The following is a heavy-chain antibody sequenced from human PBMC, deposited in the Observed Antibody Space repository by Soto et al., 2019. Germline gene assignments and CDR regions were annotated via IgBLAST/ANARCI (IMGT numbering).Heavy chain of an antibody. D-gene: IGHD3-3*01. CDR3: ASLNPNYDFWSGYFAFDI. CDR2: ISSSSSCI. Sequence: GGSLRLSCAASGFTFSSYSMSWVRQAPGKGLEWVSSISSSSSCIYYADSVKGRFTISRDNAKNSLYLQMNSLRAEDTAVYYCASLNPNYDFWSGYFAFDILGQGTMVTVSS. V-gene: IGHV3-21*01. J-gene: IGHJ3*02. CDR1: GFTFSSYS.